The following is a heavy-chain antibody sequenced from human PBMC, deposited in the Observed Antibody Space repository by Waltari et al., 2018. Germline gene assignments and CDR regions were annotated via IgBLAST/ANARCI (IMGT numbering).Heavy chain of an antibody. CDR2: IYSGGTT. D-gene: IGHD3-22*01. J-gene: IGHJ3*02. CDR1: GFTVSSTY. CDR3: ASRDYYDSSGYSDAFDI. Sequence: EVQLVETGGGLIQPGGSLKLSCTVSGFTVSSTYMSWVRQAPGKGLEWVSVIYSGGTTYYADSVKGRFTISRDNSKNTLYLQMNSLRAEDTAVYYCASRDYYDSSGYSDAFDIWGQGTMVTVSS. V-gene: IGHV3-53*02.